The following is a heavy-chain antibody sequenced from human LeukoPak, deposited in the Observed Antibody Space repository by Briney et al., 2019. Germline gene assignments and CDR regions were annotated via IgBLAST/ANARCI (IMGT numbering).Heavy chain of an antibody. Sequence: GGSLRLSCAASGFTVSSNYMSWVRQAPGKGLEWVSVIYSGGSTYYADSVKGRFTISRDNSKNTLYLQMNSLRAEDTAVYYCARDTPFGQEGSGDLEHRWGQGTLDTVSS. V-gene: IGHV3-53*01. CDR2: IYSGGST. D-gene: IGHD6-19*01. CDR1: GFTVSSNY. J-gene: IGHJ4*02. CDR3: ARDTPFGQEGSGDLEHR.